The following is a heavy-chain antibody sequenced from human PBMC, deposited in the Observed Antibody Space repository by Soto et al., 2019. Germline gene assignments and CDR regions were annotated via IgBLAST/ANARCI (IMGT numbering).Heavy chain of an antibody. CDR3: ARAQSWNYPYFDY. CDR2: INPTGGNT. Sequence: ASVKVSCKASGYTFTSYYIHWVRQAPGQGLEWMGIINPTGGNTNYAQKFQGRVTMTRDTSTSTAYMELSSLRSEDTAMYYCARAQSWNYPYFDYWGQGTLVTVSS. J-gene: IGHJ4*02. CDR1: GYTFTSYY. V-gene: IGHV1-46*03. D-gene: IGHD1-7*01.